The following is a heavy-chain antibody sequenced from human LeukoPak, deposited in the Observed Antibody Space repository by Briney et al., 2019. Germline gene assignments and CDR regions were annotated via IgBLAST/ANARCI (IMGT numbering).Heavy chain of an antibody. D-gene: IGHD3-10*01. Sequence: ASVKVSFKPTGYSFTAYYIFWMRQAPGQGLECMGWINLYNGATKYAQRVQSRVTRTRDTSISTAYMELSRLRSDDTATYYCASWAGGNEPMASFDYWGQGTLVTVSS. V-gene: IGHV1-2*02. CDR2: INLYNGAT. CDR3: ASWAGGNEPMASFDY. CDR1: GYSFTAYY. J-gene: IGHJ4*02.